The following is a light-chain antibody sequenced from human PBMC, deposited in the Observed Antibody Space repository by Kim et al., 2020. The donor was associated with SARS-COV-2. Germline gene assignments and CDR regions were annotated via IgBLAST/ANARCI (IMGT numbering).Light chain of an antibody. CDR2: GAS. Sequence: GSPGERVPLACRASQSISSSLVWHQQNPGQAPLLLLYGASTRATGIPARFSGSGSGTEFTLTISSLQSEDFAVYYCQHYNNWPLTFGGGTKVDIK. V-gene: IGKV3-15*01. CDR3: QHYNNWPLT. CDR1: QSISSS. J-gene: IGKJ4*01.